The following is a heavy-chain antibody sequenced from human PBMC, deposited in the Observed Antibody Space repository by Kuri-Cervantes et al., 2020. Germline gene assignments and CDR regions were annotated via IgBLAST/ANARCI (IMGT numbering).Heavy chain of an antibody. J-gene: IGHJ6*02. D-gene: IGHD3-10*01. CDR1: GFTFSNAW. V-gene: IGHV3-15*01. Sequence: GESLKISCAASGFTFSNAWMSWVRQAPGKGLEWVGRIKSKTDGGTTDYAAPVKGRFTISRDDSKNTLYLQMNSLRAEDTAVYYCARGGLWFGELFLYYYYGMDVWGQGTTVTVSS. CDR2: IKSKTDGGTT. CDR3: ARGGLWFGELFLYYYYGMDV.